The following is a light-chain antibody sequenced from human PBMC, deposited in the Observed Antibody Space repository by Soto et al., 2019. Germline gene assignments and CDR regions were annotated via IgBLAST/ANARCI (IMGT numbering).Light chain of an antibody. V-gene: IGKV3-15*01. CDR1: QNVGSG. Sequence: DIVMTQSPATLSVSPGERATLSCRASQNVGSGLAWYQQKPGQAPRLLIYGASAMATNIPSRFSGSGSGTELTLTISSLQSEDFAVYYCQQYSQWPQTFGQGTKVEIK. CDR2: GAS. J-gene: IGKJ1*01. CDR3: QQYSQWPQT.